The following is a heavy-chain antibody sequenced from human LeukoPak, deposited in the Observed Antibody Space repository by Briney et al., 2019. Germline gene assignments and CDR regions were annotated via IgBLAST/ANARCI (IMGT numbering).Heavy chain of an antibody. CDR2: INPSGGST. V-gene: IGHV1-46*01. D-gene: IGHD3-16*02. J-gene: IGHJ4*02. CDR3: ARDIPYEVTFGGVTVMGSFVLDY. Sequence: ASVKVSCKASGYSFTSYYMHWVRQAPGPGLEWMGIINPSGGSTSYAQKFQGRVTMTRDTSTSTVYMELSSLRSEDTAVYYCARDIPYEVTFGGVTVMGSFVLDYWGQGTLVTVSS. CDR1: GYSFTSYY.